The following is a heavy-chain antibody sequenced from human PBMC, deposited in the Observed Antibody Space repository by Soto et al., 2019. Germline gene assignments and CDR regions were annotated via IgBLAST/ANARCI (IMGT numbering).Heavy chain of an antibody. CDR2: VHYSGNT. V-gene: IGHV4-38-2*02. CDR3: ARQDRVVAEGRWFDP. CDR1: GYSISSGYH. Sequence: SETLSLTCTISGYSISSGYHWAWIRQPPGKGLEWLGSVHYSGNTYYNPSLKSRLTISVDKSKNQFSLNLSSVTAADTAVYYCARQDRVVAEGRWFDPWGQGTLVTVSS. D-gene: IGHD2-15*01. J-gene: IGHJ5*02.